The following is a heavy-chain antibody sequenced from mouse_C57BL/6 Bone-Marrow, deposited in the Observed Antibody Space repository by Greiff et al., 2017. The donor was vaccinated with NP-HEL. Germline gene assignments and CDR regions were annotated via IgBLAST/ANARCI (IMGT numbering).Heavy chain of an antibody. CDR2: IYPGDGDT. D-gene: IGHD3-2*02. Sequence: QVQLQQSGAELVKPGASVKISCKASGYAFSSYWMNWVKQRPGKGLEWIGQIYPGDGDTNYNGKFKGKATLTADKSSSTAYMQLSSLTSDDSSVYFCATAQAPYAMDYWGQGTSVTVSS. V-gene: IGHV1-80*01. CDR1: GYAFSSYW. CDR3: ATAQAPYAMDY. J-gene: IGHJ4*01.